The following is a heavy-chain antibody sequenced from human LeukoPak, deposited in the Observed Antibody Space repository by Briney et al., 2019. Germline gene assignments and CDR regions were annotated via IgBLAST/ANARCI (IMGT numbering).Heavy chain of an antibody. CDR1: GGSISSSPYY. D-gene: IGHD5-18*01. J-gene: IGHJ5*02. Sequence: SETLSLTCTVSGGSISSSPYYWGWIGQPPGKGLEWIGSIYYSGTTHYSPSLESRVTISVDTSKNQFSLKLASVTAADTAIYYCAKGAGGFSYYNWFDPWGQGTLVTVSS. CDR2: IYYSGTT. V-gene: IGHV4-39*07. CDR3: AKGAGGFSYYNWFDP.